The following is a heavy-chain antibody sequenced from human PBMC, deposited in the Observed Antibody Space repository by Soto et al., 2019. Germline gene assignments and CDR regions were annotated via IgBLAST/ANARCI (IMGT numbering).Heavy chain of an antibody. CDR3: AKGPTIFGVYYYYMDV. Sequence: PGGSLRLSCAASGFTFSSYAMSWVRQAPGKGLEWVSAISGSGGSTYYADSVKGRFTISRDNSKNTLYLQMNSLRAEDTAVYYCAKGPTIFGVYYYYMDVWGKGTTVTVSS. V-gene: IGHV3-23*01. CDR1: GFTFSSYA. J-gene: IGHJ6*03. CDR2: ISGSGGST. D-gene: IGHD3-3*01.